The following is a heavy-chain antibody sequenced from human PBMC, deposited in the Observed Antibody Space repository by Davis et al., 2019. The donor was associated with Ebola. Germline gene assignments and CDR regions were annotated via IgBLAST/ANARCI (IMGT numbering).Heavy chain of an antibody. CDR2: IIPVSGIP. V-gene: IGHV1-69*13. D-gene: IGHD2-2*01. CDR1: GGTFNTYA. CDR3: ARGRFCKNATCLPYNWFDP. Sequence: SVKVSCKASGGTFNTYAISWVRQAPGQGLDWMGGIIPVSGIPKYAQKFQGRVTITADESTSTVYMELSSLRSEDTAVYYCARGRFCKNATCLPYNWFDPWGQGSLVTVSS. J-gene: IGHJ5*02.